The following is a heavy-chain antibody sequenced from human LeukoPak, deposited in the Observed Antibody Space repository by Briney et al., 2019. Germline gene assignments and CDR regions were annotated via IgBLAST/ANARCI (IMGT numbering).Heavy chain of an antibody. V-gene: IGHV4-34*01. J-gene: IGHJ6*03. Sequence: SETLSLTCTVSGGSISSYYWSWIRQPPGKGLEWIGEINHSGSTNYNPSLKSRVTISVDTSKNQFSLKLSSVTAADTAVYYCARGGGSYGYYMDVWGKGPTVTVSS. CDR1: GGSISSYY. D-gene: IGHD5-18*01. CDR3: ARGGGSYGYYMDV. CDR2: INHSGST.